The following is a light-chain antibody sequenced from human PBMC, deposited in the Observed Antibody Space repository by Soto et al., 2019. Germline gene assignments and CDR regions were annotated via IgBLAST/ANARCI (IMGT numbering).Light chain of an antibody. CDR1: SGHSSYI. CDR2: LEGSGSY. V-gene: IGLV4-60*02. J-gene: IGLJ1*01. Sequence: QSVLTQSSSASASLGSSVSLTCTLSSGHSSYIIAWHQQQPGKAPPYLMKLEGSGSYNKGSGVPDRFSGSSSGADRYLTISSLQFEDEADYYCETWDSNTYVFGTGTKLTVL. CDR3: ETWDSNTYV.